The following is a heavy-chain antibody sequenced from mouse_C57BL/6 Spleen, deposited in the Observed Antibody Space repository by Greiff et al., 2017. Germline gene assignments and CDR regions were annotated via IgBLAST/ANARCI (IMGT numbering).Heavy chain of an antibody. CDR3: ARQRGYYYAMDY. V-gene: IGHV2-6-1*01. J-gene: IGHJ4*01. Sequence: VKLVESGPGLVAPSQSLSITCTVSGFSLTSYGVHWVRQPQGKGLEWLVVIWSDGSTNYNSALKSRLSISKYISKSQVFLKMNSLQPDDTAMYYCARQRGYYYAMDYWGQGTSVTVSS. CDR2: IWSDGST. CDR1: GFSLTSYG.